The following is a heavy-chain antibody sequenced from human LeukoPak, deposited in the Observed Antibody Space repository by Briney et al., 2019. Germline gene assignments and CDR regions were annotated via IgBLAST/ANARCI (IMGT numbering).Heavy chain of an antibody. J-gene: IGHJ5*02. V-gene: IGHV4-31*03. CDR3: ARVDYDILTGYFDP. D-gene: IGHD3-9*01. CDR2: IYYSGST. CDR1: GGSISSCGYY. Sequence: SQTLSLTCTVSGGSISSCGYYWSWIRQHPGKGLEWIGYIYYSGSTYYNPSLKSRVTISVDTSKNQFSLKLSSVTAADTAVYYCARVDYDILTGYFDPWGQGTLVTVSS.